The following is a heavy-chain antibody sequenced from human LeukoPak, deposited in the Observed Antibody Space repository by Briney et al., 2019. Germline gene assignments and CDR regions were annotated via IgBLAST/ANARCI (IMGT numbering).Heavy chain of an antibody. CDR3: ARDRYYYDSSGYYGSLDP. Sequence: KPSETLSLTCAVSGYSISSDYYWGWIRQPPGKGLEWIGSIYHSGSTYHNPSLKSRVTISVDTSKNQFSLKLSSVTAADTAVYYCARDRYYYDSSGYYGSLDPWGQGTLVTVSS. CDR1: GYSISSDYY. V-gene: IGHV4-38-2*02. D-gene: IGHD3-22*01. J-gene: IGHJ5*02. CDR2: IYHSGST.